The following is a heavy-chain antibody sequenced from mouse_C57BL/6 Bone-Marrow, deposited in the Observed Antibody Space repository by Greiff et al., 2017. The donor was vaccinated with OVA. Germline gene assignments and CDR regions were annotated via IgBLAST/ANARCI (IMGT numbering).Heavy chain of an antibody. Sequence: VQLQQSGPELVKPGASVKIPRKASGYTFTDYNMDWVKQSHGKSLEWIGDINPNNGGTIYNQKFKGKATLTVDKSSSTAYMELRSLTSEDTAVYYCARGWVFDYWGQGTTLTVSS. CDR1: GYTFTDYN. D-gene: IGHD1-1*02. CDR2: INPNNGGT. CDR3: ARGWVFDY. V-gene: IGHV1-18*01. J-gene: IGHJ2*01.